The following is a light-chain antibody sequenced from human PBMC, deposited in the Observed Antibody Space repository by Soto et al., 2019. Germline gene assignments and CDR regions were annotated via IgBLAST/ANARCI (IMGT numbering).Light chain of an antibody. CDR1: QSVSNDF. J-gene: IGKJ1*01. V-gene: IGKV3-20*01. Sequence: EIVLTQSPGTLSLSPVEIATLSFMASQSVSNDFLAWYQQKPGQAPRLLIYGASTRATDVPDRFSGSGSGADFTLSISRLEPEDFAVYYCQQYGSSPPRTFGQGTKVDIK. CDR2: GAS. CDR3: QQYGSSPPRT.